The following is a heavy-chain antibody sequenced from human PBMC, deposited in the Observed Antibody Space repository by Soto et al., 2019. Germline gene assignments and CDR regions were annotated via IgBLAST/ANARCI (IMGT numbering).Heavy chain of an antibody. Sequence: GGSLRLSCAASGFTFSSYGMHWVRQAPGKGLEWVAVIWYDGSNKYYADSVKGRFTISRDNSKNTLYLQMNSLRAEDTAVYYCARDRRGSGWLSFDYWGQGTLVTVSS. CDR1: GFTFSSYG. CDR3: ARDRRGSGWLSFDY. J-gene: IGHJ4*02. V-gene: IGHV3-33*01. CDR2: IWYDGSNK. D-gene: IGHD6-19*01.